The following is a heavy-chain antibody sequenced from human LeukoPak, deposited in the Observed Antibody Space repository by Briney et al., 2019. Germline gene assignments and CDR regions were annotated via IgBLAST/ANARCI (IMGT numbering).Heavy chain of an antibody. J-gene: IGHJ4*02. CDR1: EFTFSRYW. Sequence: GGSLRLSCAASEFTFSRYWMYWVRHAPGKGLVWVSRIKGDGSSTTYADSVKGRFTISRDKAKNSLYLQMNSLRAEDTAVYYCARDALGYPVYWGQGTLVTVSS. CDR3: ARDALGYPVY. CDR2: IKGDGSST. V-gene: IGHV3-74*01. D-gene: IGHD6-13*01.